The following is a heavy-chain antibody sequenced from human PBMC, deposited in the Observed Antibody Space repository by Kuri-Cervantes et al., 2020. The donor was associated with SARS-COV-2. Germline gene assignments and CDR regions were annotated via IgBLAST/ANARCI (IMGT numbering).Heavy chain of an antibody. CDR1: GGSFSGYY. J-gene: IGHJ5*02. D-gene: IGHD4-17*01. CDR2: INHSGST. CDR3: ARELGLTTVNWFDP. V-gene: IGHV4-34*01. Sequence: SETLSLTCAVYGGSFSGYYWSWIRQPPGKGLEWTGEINHSGSTNYNPSLKSRVTISVDTSKNQFSLKLSSVTAADTAVYYCARELGLTTVNWFDPWGQGTLVTVSS.